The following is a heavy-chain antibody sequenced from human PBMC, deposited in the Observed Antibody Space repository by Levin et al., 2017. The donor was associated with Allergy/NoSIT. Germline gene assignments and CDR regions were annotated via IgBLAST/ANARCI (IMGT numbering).Heavy chain of an antibody. CDR3: ARQASREGYDYVGVLDI. Sequence: KSSETLSLTCGVSGGSIGSDNWWSWVRQPPGKGLEWIGEIYRSGTTTYNPSLKNRLTISVDQSKNQFSLTLTSVTAADTAVYYCARQASREGYDYVGVLDIWGQGKTVTVSS. J-gene: IGHJ3*02. CDR2: IYRSGTT. V-gene: IGHV4-4*02. D-gene: IGHD3-16*01. CDR1: GGSIGSDNW.